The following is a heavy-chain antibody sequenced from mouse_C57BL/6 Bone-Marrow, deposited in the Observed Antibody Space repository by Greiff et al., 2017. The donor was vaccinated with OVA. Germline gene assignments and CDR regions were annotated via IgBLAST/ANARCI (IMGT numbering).Heavy chain of an antibody. CDR2: ISDGGSYT. CDR3: AIDVYYPFAY. J-gene: IGHJ3*01. CDR1: GFTFSSYA. V-gene: IGHV5-4*01. D-gene: IGHD1-1*01. Sequence: EVKLVESGGGLVKPGGSLKLSCAASGFTFSSYAMSWVRQTPEKRLEWVATISDGGSYTYYPDNVKGRFTISRDNAKNNLYLQMSHLKSEDTAMYYFAIDVYYPFAYWGQGTLVTVSA.